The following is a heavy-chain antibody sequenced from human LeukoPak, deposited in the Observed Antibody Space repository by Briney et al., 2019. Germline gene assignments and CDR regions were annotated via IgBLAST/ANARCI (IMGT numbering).Heavy chain of an antibody. CDR1: GFTFGDYA. D-gene: IGHD2/OR15-2a*01. V-gene: IGHV3-49*04. CDR3: TRDVWDLSTGKIRRYLGY. J-gene: IGHJ4*02. Sequence: GGSLRLSCTASGFTFGDYAMSWVRQAPGKGLEWVGFIRSKAYGGTTEYAASAKGRFTISRDDSKSIAYLQMNSLKTEDTAVYYCTRDVWDLSTGKIRRYLGYWGQGTLVTVSS. CDR2: IRSKAYGGTT.